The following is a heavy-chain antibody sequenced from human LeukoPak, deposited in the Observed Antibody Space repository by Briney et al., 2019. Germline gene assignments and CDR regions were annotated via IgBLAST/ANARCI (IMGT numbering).Heavy chain of an antibody. J-gene: IGHJ4*02. CDR1: GFTFTSAW. CDR2: IKSKADGETI. Sequence: GGSLRLSCAASGFTFTSAWMNWVRQAPGKGLEWVGRIKSKADGETIDYAAPVKGRFTFSRDDSKNMLYPQMSSLKSEDTAVYYCSTLTSRGLSDSWGQGTLVTVSS. V-gene: IGHV3-15*07. D-gene: IGHD1-20*01. CDR3: STLTSRGLSDS.